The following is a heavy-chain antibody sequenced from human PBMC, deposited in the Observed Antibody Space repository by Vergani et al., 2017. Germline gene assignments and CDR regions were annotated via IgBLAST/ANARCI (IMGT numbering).Heavy chain of an antibody. CDR2: ISGSGGST. CDR1: GFTFSSYA. J-gene: IGHJ4*02. V-gene: IGHV3-23*01. CDR3: AKVRVVGGSSPFDY. Sequence: EVQLLESGGGLVQPGGSLRLSCAASGFTFSSYAMSRVRQAPGKGLEWVSAISGSGGSTYYADSVTGRFTISRDNSKNTLYLQMNSLRAEDTAVYYCAKVRVVGGSSPFDYWGQGTLVTVSS. D-gene: IGHD1-26*01.